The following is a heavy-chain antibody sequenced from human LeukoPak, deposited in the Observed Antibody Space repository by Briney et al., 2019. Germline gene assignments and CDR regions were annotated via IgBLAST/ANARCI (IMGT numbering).Heavy chain of an antibody. J-gene: IGHJ4*02. CDR2: IYYSGST. CDR3: ARERLSSPFDY. CDR1: GGSISSSSYY. V-gene: IGHV4-39*07. Sequence: SETMSLTCTVSGGSISSSSYYWGWVRQPPGKGLEWIGSIYYSGSTYYNPSLKSRVTISVDTSKNQFSLKLSSVTAADTAVYYCARERLSSPFDYWGQGTLVTVSS. D-gene: IGHD6-13*01.